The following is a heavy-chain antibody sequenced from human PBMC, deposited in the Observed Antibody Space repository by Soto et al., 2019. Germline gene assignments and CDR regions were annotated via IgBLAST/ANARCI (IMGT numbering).Heavy chain of an antibody. CDR2: IYDSGAT. CDR1: GGSLSGGSYY. V-gene: IGHV4-61*01. Sequence: SETLSLTCTVSGGSLSGGSYYWNWIRQNPRKRMERIGYIYDSGATKCKPSLKSRVTISQDTSKNQFSLKMNSVAPSDTAVYYCARDWGPYWFDPWGQGILVTVSS. CDR3: ARDWGPYWFDP. J-gene: IGHJ5*02. D-gene: IGHD3-16*01.